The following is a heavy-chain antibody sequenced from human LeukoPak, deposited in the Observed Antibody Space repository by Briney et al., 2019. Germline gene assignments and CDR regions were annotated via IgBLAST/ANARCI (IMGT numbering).Heavy chain of an antibody. CDR1: GGSISSYY. Sequence: PSETLSLTCTVSGGSISSYYWSWIRQPPGKGLEWIGYIYYSGTTNYNPSLKSRVTISADTSKSQFSLNLSSVTAADTAVYFCARGRCRNSGCRPYFDYWGQGTQVTVS. V-gene: IGHV4-59*01. J-gene: IGHJ4*02. CDR3: ARGRCRNSGCRPYFDY. D-gene: IGHD3-22*01. CDR2: IYYSGTT.